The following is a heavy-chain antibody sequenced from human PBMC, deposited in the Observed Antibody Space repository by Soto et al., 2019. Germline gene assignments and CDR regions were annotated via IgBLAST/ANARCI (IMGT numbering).Heavy chain of an antibody. J-gene: IGHJ3*02. D-gene: IGHD2-21*02. CDR2: IIPIFGTA. V-gene: IGHV1-69*01. Sequence: QVQLVQSGAEVKKPGSSVKVSCKASGGTFSSYAISWVRQAPGQGLEWMGGIIPIFGTANYAQKFEGRVTITADESTSTADMELSILRSEDTAVYYCARDKVVTRRYAFDIWGQGTMVTVSS. CDR3: ARDKVVTRRYAFDI. CDR1: GGTFSSYA.